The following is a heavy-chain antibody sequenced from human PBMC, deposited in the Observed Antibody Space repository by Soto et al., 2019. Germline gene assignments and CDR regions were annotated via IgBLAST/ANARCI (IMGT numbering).Heavy chain of an antibody. D-gene: IGHD6-13*01. J-gene: IGHJ5*02. Sequence: SGPTLVNPTQTLTLTCTFSGFSLSTSGVGVGWIRQPPGKALEWLALIYWDDDKRYSPSLKSRLTITKDTSKNQVVLTMTNMDPADTATYYCAHSIAAAGFFWDYGSYNWFDPWGQGTLVTVSS. CDR2: IYWDDDK. CDR1: GFSLSTSGVG. V-gene: IGHV2-5*02. CDR3: AHSIAAAGFFWDYGSYNWFDP.